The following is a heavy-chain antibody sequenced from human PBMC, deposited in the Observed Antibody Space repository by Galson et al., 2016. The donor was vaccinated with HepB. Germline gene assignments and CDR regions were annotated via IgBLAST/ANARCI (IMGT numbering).Heavy chain of an antibody. D-gene: IGHD3-22*01. CDR1: GYSFTSYW. J-gene: IGHJ6*02. CDR2: IYPGDSDT. Sequence: QSGAEVKKPGESLKISCKGSGYSFTSYWIGWVRQMPGKGLEWMGIIYPGDSDTRYSPSFQGQVTISAYKSISTAYLQWSSLKASDTAMYYCARRGYYDSSGYYGYYYYGIGVWGQGTTVTVSS. CDR3: ARRGYYDSSGYYGYYYYGIGV. V-gene: IGHV5-51*01.